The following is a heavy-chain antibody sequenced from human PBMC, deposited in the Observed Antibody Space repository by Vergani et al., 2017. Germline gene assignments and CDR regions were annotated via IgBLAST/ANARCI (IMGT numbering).Heavy chain of an antibody. CDR1: GFSLDTGGVG. D-gene: IGHD3-16*01. CDR2: IYWNDDK. Sequence: QITLKESGPTLIKPTQNLTLTCTFSGFSLDTGGVGVGWIRQPPGKGLEWVALIYWNDDKRYSSSLKPRLILTKDTSKNQVVLTLTNVVPADTATYYCARLSKHGGDWVGDSRLDPWGQGTLVTVSS. CDR3: ARLSKHGGDWVGDSRLDP. J-gene: IGHJ5*02. V-gene: IGHV2-5*01.